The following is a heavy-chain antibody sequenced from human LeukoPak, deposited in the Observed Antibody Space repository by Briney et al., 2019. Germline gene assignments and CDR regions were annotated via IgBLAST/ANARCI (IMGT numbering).Heavy chain of an antibody. J-gene: IGHJ4*02. V-gene: IGHV3-48*01. D-gene: IGHD2/OR15-2a*01. CDR2: ISSTGSVI. CDR1: GFTFSSYS. Sequence: QPGGSLRLSCAASGFTFSSYSMNWVRQALGKGLEWVSYISSTGSVIYYADSVRGRFTISRDNAKNSLYLQMNSLRAEDTAVYYCARELSLSHWGQGTLVTVSS. CDR3: ARELSLSH.